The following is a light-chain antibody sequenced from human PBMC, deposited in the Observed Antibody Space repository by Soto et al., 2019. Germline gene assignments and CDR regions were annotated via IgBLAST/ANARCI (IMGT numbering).Light chain of an antibody. CDR2: LGS. V-gene: IGKV2-28*01. Sequence: DIVMTQSPLSLPVTPGEPASISCRSSQSLLHSNGYNYLDWYLQKPGQSPQLLIYLGSNRASGVPDRFSGSGSGTDFTLKISRVEAVDVGVYYSPRSLLFPFT. CDR3: PRSLLFPFT. J-gene: IGKJ3*01. CDR1: QSLLHSNGYNY.